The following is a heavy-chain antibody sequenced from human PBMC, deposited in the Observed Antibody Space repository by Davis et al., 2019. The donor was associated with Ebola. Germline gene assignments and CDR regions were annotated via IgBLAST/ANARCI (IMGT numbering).Heavy chain of an antibody. CDR2: IIPIFGTA. CDR3: ASHTRGWYDP. Sequence: AASVKVSCKASGGTFSSYAISWVRQAPGQGLEWMGGIIPIFGTANYAQKFQGRVTITADESTSTAYMELSSLRSEDTAVYYCASHTRGWYDPWGQGTLVTVSS. J-gene: IGHJ5*02. D-gene: IGHD2-15*01. CDR1: GGTFSSYA. V-gene: IGHV1-69*13.